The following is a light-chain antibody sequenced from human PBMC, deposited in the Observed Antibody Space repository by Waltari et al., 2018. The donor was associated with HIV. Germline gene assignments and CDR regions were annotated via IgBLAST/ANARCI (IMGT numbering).Light chain of an antibody. Sequence: QSVLTQPPSASGTPGQRVTISCSGSSSNIGSNTVNWYQHLPGTAPKVLIYSNNQRPSEVPDRFSGSKSGTSVSLAISGLQSEYEADYYCATWDDSLNGVVFGGGTKLTV. V-gene: IGLV1-44*01. J-gene: IGLJ2*01. CDR3: ATWDDSLNGVV. CDR2: SNN. CDR1: SSNIGSNT.